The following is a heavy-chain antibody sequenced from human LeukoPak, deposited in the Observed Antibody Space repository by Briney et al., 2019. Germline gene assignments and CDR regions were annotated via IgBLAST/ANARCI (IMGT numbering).Heavy chain of an antibody. J-gene: IGHJ4*02. CDR2: IIPIFGTA. CDR3: ARLAHYYGSGSYYNYFDY. V-gene: IGHV1-69*06. D-gene: IGHD3-10*01. Sequence: SVKVSCKASGGTFSSYAISWVRQAPGQGLEWMGGIIPIFGTANYAQKFQGRVTITADKSTSTAYMELSSPRSEDTAVYYCARLAHYYGSGSYYNYFDYWGQGTLVTVSS. CDR1: GGTFSSYA.